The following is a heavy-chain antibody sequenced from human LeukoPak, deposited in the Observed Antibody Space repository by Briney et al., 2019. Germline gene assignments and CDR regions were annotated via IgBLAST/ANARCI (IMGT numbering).Heavy chain of an antibody. D-gene: IGHD2-2*02. V-gene: IGHV4-30-2*01. CDR2: IYHSGST. CDR3: ARCRDQLLYRYCSYFDY. CDR1: GGSISSGGYS. Sequence: SQTLSLTCAVSGGSISSGGYSWSWIRQPPGKGLEWIGYIYHSGSTYYNPSLKSRVTISVDRSKNQFSLKLSSVTAADTAVYYCARCRDQLLYRYCSYFDYWGQGTLVTVSS. J-gene: IGHJ4*02.